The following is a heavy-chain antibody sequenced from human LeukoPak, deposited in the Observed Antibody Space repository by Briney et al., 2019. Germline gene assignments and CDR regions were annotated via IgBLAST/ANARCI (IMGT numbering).Heavy chain of an antibody. J-gene: IGHJ4*02. Sequence: ASVKVSCKASGYTFTSYDINWVRQATRQGLEWMGWMNPNSGNTGYAQKFQGRVTMTRNTSISTAYMELSSLRSEDTAVYYCARDFGLTRAAAGDYWGQGTLVTVSS. CDR2: MNPNSGNT. D-gene: IGHD6-13*01. V-gene: IGHV1-8*01. CDR3: ARDFGLTRAAAGDY. CDR1: GYTFTSYD.